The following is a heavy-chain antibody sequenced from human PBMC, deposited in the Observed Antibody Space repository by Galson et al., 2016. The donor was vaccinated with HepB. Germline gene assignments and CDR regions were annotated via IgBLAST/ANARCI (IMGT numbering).Heavy chain of an antibody. CDR2: LEPDGNSP. J-gene: IGHJ4*02. CDR3: ARDLSGPDY. Sequence: SLRLSCAVSGFTFRNHQMHWLRQVPGKGLVWVSRLEPDGNSPIYADSVRGRFTISRDNAENMLYLQMNSLRAEDTAIYYCARDLSGPDYLGQGTLVTVSS. V-gene: IGHV3-74*01. CDR1: GFTFRNHQ.